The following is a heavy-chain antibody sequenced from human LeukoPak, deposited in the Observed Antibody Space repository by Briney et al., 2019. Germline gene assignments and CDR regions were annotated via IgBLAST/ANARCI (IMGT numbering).Heavy chain of an antibody. CDR3: ARRGPVMAVPGSEYYFDY. D-gene: IGHD6-19*01. CDR1: GYTFTGYY. V-gene: IGHV1-2*02. CDR2: INPNSGGT. Sequence: GASVKVSCKASGYTFTGYYMHWVRQAPGQGLEWMGWINPNSGGTNYAQKFQGRVTMTRDTSISTAYMELSRLRSDDTAVYYCARRGPVMAVPGSEYYFDYWGQGTLATVSS. J-gene: IGHJ4*02.